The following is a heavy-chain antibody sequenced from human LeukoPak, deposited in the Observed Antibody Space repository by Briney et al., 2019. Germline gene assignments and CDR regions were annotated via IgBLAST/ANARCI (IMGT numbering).Heavy chain of an antibody. CDR1: GGTFSSYA. D-gene: IGHD2-8*01. V-gene: IGHV1-69*05. CDR2: IIPIFGTA. CDR3: ASSVLGYCTNGVCSNGFQH. J-gene: IGHJ1*01. Sequence: SVKVSCKASGGTFSSYAISWVRQAPGQGLEWMGGIIPIFGTANYAQKFQGRVTITTDESTSTAYMELSSLRSEDTAVYYCASSVLGYCTNGVCSNGFQHSGQGTLVTVSS.